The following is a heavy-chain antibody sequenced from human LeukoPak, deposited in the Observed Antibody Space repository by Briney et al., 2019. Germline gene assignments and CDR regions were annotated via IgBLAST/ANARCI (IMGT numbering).Heavy chain of an antibody. D-gene: IGHD3-22*01. CDR2: IYHSGST. V-gene: IGHV4-4*02. Sequence: SETLSLTCAVSGGSISSSNWWSWVRQPPGKGLEWIGEIYHSGSTNYNPSLKSRVTISVDTSKNQFSLKLSSVTAADTAVYYCARSRPNYYDSSGYYFDYWGQGTLVTVSS. CDR3: ARSRPNYYDSSGYYFDY. J-gene: IGHJ4*02. CDR1: GGSISSSNW.